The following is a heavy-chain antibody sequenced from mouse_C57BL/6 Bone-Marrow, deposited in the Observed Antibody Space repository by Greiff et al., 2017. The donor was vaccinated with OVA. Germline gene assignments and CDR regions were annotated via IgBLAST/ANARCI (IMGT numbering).Heavy chain of an antibody. J-gene: IGHJ4*01. D-gene: IGHD2-4*01. V-gene: IGHV5-15*01. CDR2: ISNLAYSI. CDR3: ARRGYDYDDAMDY. Sequence: EVMLVESGGGLVQPGGSLKLSCAASGFTFSDYGMAWVRQAPRKGPECVAFISNLAYSIYYADTVTGRFTISRENAKNTLYLEMSSLRSEDTAMYYCARRGYDYDDAMDYWGQGTSVTVSS. CDR1: GFTFSDYG.